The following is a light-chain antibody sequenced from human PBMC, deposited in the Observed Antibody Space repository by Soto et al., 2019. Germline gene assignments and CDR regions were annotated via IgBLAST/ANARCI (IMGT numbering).Light chain of an antibody. Sequence: EIVLTQSPATLSLSPGERAILSCRASQSVSTFLAWFQQKPGQPPRPLIYNASNRTTGIPARFSGSGSGTDFTLSISSREPEDFAVYYCQQRGDWPPITFGQGTRLEIK. CDR2: NAS. CDR1: QSVSTF. J-gene: IGKJ5*01. V-gene: IGKV3-11*01. CDR3: QQRGDWPPIT.